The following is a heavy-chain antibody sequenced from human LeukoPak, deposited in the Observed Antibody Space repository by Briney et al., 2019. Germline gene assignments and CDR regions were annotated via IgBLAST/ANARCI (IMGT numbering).Heavy chain of an antibody. CDR2: IYYSGST. D-gene: IGHD2-2*01. Sequence: PSETLSLTCTVSVGSISSYYWSWIRQPPGKGLEWIGYIYYSGSTNYNPSLKSGVTISVDTSKNQFSLKLSSVTAADTAVYYCARDRSSTSCFDYWGQGTLVTVSS. CDR3: ARDRSSTSCFDY. J-gene: IGHJ4*02. V-gene: IGHV4-59*01. CDR1: VGSISSYY.